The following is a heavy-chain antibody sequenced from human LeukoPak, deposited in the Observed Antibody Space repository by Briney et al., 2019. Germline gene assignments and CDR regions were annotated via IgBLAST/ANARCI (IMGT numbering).Heavy chain of an antibody. V-gene: IGHV1-3*03. D-gene: IGHD4-23*01. CDR2: INAGNGNT. CDR1: GYTFTSYA. Sequence: ASVKVSCKASGYTFTSYAMHWVRQAPGQRLEWMGWINAGNGNTKYSQEFQGRVTITRDTSASTAYMELSSLRSEDMAVYYCARGADYGGNAHWFDPWGQGTLVTVSS. J-gene: IGHJ5*02. CDR3: ARGADYGGNAHWFDP.